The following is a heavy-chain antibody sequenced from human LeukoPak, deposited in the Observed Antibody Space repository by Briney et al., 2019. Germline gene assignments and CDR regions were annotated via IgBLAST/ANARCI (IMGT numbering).Heavy chain of an antibody. J-gene: IGHJ5*02. Sequence: QPSQTLSLTCTVSGGSSSSGDYFWNWIRQPPGKGLEWIGYIYYSGSTYYNPSLKSRVSISVDTSKNQFSLKLSSVTAADTAVYYCARAGMAIETAGTIHNWFDPWGQGTQVTVSS. CDR3: ARAGMAIETAGTIHNWFDP. CDR2: IYYSGST. D-gene: IGHD6-13*01. V-gene: IGHV4-30-4*08. CDR1: GGSSSSGDYF.